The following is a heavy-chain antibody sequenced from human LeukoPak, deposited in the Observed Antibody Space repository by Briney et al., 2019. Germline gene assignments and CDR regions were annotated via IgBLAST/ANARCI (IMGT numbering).Heavy chain of an antibody. D-gene: IGHD3-10*01. V-gene: IGHV4-59*08. CDR3: ARLARWFGEFPGNGWYFDL. Sequence: SETLSLACTVSGGSISSYYWSWIRQPPGKGLEWIGYIYYSGSTNYNPSLKSRVTIPVDTSKNQFSLKLSSVTAADTAVYYCARLARWFGEFPGNGWYFDLWGRGTLVTVSS. CDR2: IYYSGST. J-gene: IGHJ2*01. CDR1: GGSISSYY.